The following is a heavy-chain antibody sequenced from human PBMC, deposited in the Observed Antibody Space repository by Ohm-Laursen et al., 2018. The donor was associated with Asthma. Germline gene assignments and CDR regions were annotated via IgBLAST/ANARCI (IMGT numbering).Heavy chain of an antibody. CDR2: ISSSGSTI. CDR3: ARVDYGDYYFDY. CDR1: GFTFSDYY. Sequence: SLRLSCAASGFTFSDYYMSWIRQAPGKGLEWVSYISSSGSTIYYADSVKGRFTISRDNSKNTLYLQMNSLRAEDTAVYYCARVDYGDYYFDYWGQGTLVTVSS. J-gene: IGHJ4*02. V-gene: IGHV3-11*04. D-gene: IGHD4-17*01.